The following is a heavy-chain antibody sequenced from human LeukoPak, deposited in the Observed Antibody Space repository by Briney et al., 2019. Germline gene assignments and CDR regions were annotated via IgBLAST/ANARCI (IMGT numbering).Heavy chain of an antibody. Sequence: SVKVSCKASGGTFSGYAISWVRQAPGQGLEWMGGIIPIFGTANYAQKFQGRVTITADESTSTAYMELSSLRSEDTAVYYCARPDSSGWYPLDYWGQGTLVTVSS. CDR1: GGTFSGYA. CDR3: ARPDSSGWYPLDY. D-gene: IGHD6-19*01. V-gene: IGHV1-69*13. CDR2: IIPIFGTA. J-gene: IGHJ4*02.